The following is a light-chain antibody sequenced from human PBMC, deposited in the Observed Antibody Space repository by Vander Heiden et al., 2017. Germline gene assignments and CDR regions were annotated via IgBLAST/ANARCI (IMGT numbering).Light chain of an antibody. V-gene: IGKV1-33*01. CDR2: DAS. CDR1: QDISNY. Sequence: DIQMPQSPSSLSASVGDRVTITCQASQDISNYLNWYQQKPGKAPKLLIYDASNLETGVPSRFSGSGSGTDFTFTISSLQPEDIATYYCQQYDNRLRITFGQGTRLEIK. J-gene: IGKJ5*01. CDR3: QQYDNRLRIT.